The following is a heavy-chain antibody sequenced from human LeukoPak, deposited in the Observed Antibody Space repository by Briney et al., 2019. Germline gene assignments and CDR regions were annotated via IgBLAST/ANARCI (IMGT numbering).Heavy chain of an antibody. CDR1: GGSISSYY. CDR2: IYTSGST. V-gene: IGHV4-4*07. J-gene: IGHJ6*03. Sequence: SETLSLTCTVSGGSISSYYWSWIRQPAGKGLEWIGRIYTSGSTNYNPSLKSRVTMSVDTSKNQFSLKLSSVTAADTAVYYCARDLSYSGSSYYYMDVWGKGTTVTVSS. CDR3: ARDLSYSGSSYYYMDV. D-gene: IGHD6-6*01.